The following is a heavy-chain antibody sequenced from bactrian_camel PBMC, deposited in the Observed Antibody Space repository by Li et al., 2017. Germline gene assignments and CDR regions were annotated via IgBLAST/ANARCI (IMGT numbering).Heavy chain of an antibody. CDR2: IVSGGRT. D-gene: IGHD1*01. V-gene: IGHV3S53*01. CDR1: GYDALYLC. Sequence: HVQLVESGGGSVQAGGSLRLSCAVSGYDALYLCMGWFRQAPGKEREGVAAIVSGGRTIYADSVKGRFGISTDNAKKTLYLDMNNLTPEDTGIYYCAADEGVCGLWRTFPPSYWGSGDPGHRL. CDR3: AADEGVCGLWRTFPPSY. J-gene: IGHJ4*01.